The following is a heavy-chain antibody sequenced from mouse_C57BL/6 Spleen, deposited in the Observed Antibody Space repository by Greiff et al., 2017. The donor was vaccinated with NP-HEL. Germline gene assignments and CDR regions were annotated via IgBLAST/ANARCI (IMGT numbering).Heavy chain of an antibody. CDR3: ARWWLLSYAMDY. V-gene: IGHV1-69*01. J-gene: IGHJ4*01. CDR2: IDPSDSYT. CDR1: GYTFTSYW. Sequence: QVQLQQPGAELVMPGASVKLSCKAYGYTFTSYWMHWVKQRPGQGLEWIGEIDPSDSYTNYNQKFKGKSTLTVDKSSSTAYMQLSSLTSEDSAVYYCARWWLLSYAMDYWGQGTSVTVSS. D-gene: IGHD2-3*01.